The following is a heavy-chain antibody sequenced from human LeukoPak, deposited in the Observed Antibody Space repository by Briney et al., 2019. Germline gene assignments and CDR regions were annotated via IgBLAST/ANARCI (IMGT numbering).Heavy chain of an antibody. CDR1: GYNFTSYG. CDR3: ARDSPRPEWLQEYYFDS. CDR2: ISAYNGHT. D-gene: IGHD5-12*01. Sequence: PGASVKVSCKASGYNFTSYGISWVRQAPGQGLEWMGWISAYNGHTNYGQKFQDRITMTADTSTTTAFMELRSLRSDDTAMYFCARDSPRPEWLQEYYFDSWGQGTLVTVSS. J-gene: IGHJ4*02. V-gene: IGHV1-18*01.